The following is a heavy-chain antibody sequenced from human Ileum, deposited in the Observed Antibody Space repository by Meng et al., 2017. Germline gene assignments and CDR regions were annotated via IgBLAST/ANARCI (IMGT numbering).Heavy chain of an antibody. CDR3: AKKACESTTCYRWYY. V-gene: IGHV3-23*01. Sequence: GGSLRLSCAASGFTLSNYDMSWVRQAPGKGLEWVSVISGSGGSTYYTDSVMGRFTISRDSSKNTLYLQMNSLRAEDTAVYYCAKKACESTTCYRWYYWGQGTLVTVSS. CDR2: ISGSGGST. D-gene: IGHD2-2*02. CDR1: GFTLSNYD. J-gene: IGHJ4*02.